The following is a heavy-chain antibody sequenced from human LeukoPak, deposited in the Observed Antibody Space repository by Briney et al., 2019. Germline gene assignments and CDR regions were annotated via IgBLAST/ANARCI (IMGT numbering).Heavy chain of an antibody. D-gene: IGHD3-10*01. CDR2: IYNSGSYT. CDR1: GFTFSDYY. Sequence: PGGSLRLSCAASGFTFSDYYMSWIRQAPGTGLEWVSYIYNSGSYTNYADSVKGRFTFSRDNAKKSLYLQMNSLRAEDTAVYYCARNYGSGRGLDYWGQGTLVTVFS. J-gene: IGHJ4*02. CDR3: ARNYGSGRGLDY. V-gene: IGHV3-11*03.